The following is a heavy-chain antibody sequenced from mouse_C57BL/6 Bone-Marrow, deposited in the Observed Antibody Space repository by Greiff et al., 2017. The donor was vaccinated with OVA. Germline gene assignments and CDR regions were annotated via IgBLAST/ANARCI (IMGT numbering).Heavy chain of an antibody. J-gene: IGHJ2*01. CDR2: ISSGGSYT. D-gene: IGHD1-1*01. V-gene: IGHV5-6*01. CDR3: ARQYYYGSLDY. CDR1: GFTFSSYG. Sequence: EVQLVESGGDLVKPGGSLKLSCAASGFTFSSYGMSWVRQTPDKRLEWVATISSGGSYTYYPDSVKGRFTISRDNAKNTLYLQMSSLKSEDTAMYYCARQYYYGSLDYWGRGTTLTVSS.